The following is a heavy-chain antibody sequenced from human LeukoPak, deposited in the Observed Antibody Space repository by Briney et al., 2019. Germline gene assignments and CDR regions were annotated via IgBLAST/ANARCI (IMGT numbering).Heavy chain of an antibody. CDR3: ARCSSTSCRDYFDY. J-gene: IGHJ4*02. D-gene: IGHD2-2*01. CDR1: GFTFSSYG. V-gene: IGHV3-33*01. Sequence: GGSLRLSCAASGFTFSSYGMYWVRQAPGKGLEWVAVIWYDGSNKYYADSVKGRFTISRDNSKNTLYLQMNSLRAEDTAVYYCARCSSTSCRDYFDYWGQGTLVTVSS. CDR2: IWYDGSNK.